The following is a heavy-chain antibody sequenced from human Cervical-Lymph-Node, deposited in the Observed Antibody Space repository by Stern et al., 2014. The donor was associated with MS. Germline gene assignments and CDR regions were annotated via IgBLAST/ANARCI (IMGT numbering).Heavy chain of an antibody. CDR1: GFSLSTSGVG. Sequence: QITLKESGPTLVKPTQTLTLTCTFSGFSLSTSGVGVGWIRQPPGKALEWLLFIYWDDSKRYSPSLKNRLTITKDTSKNQVVLTMNNMDPVDTATFYCATHAPGVVPAALDYWGQGTLVTVS. CDR3: ATHAPGVVPAALDY. J-gene: IGHJ4*02. V-gene: IGHV2-5*02. CDR2: IYWDDSK. D-gene: IGHD2-2*01.